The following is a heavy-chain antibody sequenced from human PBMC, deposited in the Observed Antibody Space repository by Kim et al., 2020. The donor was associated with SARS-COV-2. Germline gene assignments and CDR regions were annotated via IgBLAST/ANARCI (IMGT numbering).Heavy chain of an antibody. CDR3: AKERSILWFGESHSADY. J-gene: IGHJ4*02. D-gene: IGHD3-10*01. V-gene: IGHV3-30*18. Sequence: GGSLRLYCAASGFTFSTYGMHWVRQAPGKGLEWVAVISYDGSNKYYADSVKGRFTISRDNSKNTLYLQMNSLRAEDTAVYYCAKERSILWFGESHSADYWGQGTLVTVSS. CDR1: GFTFSTYG. CDR2: ISYDGSNK.